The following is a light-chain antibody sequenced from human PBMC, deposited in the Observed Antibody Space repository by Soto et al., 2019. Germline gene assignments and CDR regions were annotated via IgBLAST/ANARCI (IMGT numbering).Light chain of an antibody. CDR1: QSISSRY. V-gene: IGKV3-20*01. J-gene: IGKJ2*01. Sequence: EIVLTQSPGTLSLSPGERATLSCRASQSISSRYLAWYQQKPGQAPRLLIYGASSRATGTPDRFSGSGSGIDFTLTISRLEAEDFAVYFCQQYDTFGQGTKLEI. CDR2: GAS. CDR3: QQYDT.